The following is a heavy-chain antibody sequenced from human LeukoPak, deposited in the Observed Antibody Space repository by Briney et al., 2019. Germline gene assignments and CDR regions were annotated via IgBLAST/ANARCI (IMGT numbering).Heavy chain of an antibody. J-gene: IGHJ4*02. CDR2: MNPNSGNT. CDR1: GYTFTNYA. Sequence: ASVKVSCKASGYTFTNYAINWVRQATGQGLEWMGWMNPNSGNTGYAQKFQGRVTMTRNTSINTAYMELSSLRSEDTAVYFCARGHRRGSSWAAGYGGQGTLVPVSS. D-gene: IGHD6-13*01. V-gene: IGHV1-8*01. CDR3: ARGHRRGSSWAAGY.